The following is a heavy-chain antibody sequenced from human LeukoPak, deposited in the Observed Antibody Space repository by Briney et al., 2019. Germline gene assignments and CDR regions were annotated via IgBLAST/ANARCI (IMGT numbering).Heavy chain of an antibody. CDR1: GFTFSSYA. D-gene: IGHD3-22*01. Sequence: GGSLRLSCAASGFTFSSYAMSWVHQAPGKGLEWVSAISGSGGSTYYADSVKGRFTISRDNSKSTLYLQMNSLRAEDTAVYYCAKDDYDSGFDYWGQGTLVTISS. V-gene: IGHV3-23*01. J-gene: IGHJ4*02. CDR2: ISGSGGST. CDR3: AKDDYDSGFDY.